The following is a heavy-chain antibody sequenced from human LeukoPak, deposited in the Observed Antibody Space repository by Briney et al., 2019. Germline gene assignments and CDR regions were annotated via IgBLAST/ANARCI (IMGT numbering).Heavy chain of an antibody. J-gene: IGHJ4*02. CDR2: ISYDGSNK. Sequence: GSLRLSCAASGFTFSSYAMHWVRQAPGKGLEWVAVISYDGSNKYYADSVKGRFTISRDNSKNTLYLQMNSLRAEDTAVYYCARGDYGDYDWDQGTLVTVSS. CDR1: GFTFSSYA. D-gene: IGHD4-17*01. CDR3: ARGDYGDYD. V-gene: IGHV3-30*04.